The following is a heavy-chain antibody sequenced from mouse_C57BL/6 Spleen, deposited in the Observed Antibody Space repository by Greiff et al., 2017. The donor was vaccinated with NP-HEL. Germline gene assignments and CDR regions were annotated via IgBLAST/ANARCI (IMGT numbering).Heavy chain of an antibody. CDR3: ARDSHYYGSSCWYFDV. Sequence: EVNVVESGGGLVKPGGSLKLSCAASGFTFSSYAMSWVRQTPEKRLEWVATISDGGSYTYYPDNVKGRFTISRDNAKNNLYLQMSHLKSEDTAMYYCARDSHYYGSSCWYFDVWGTGTTVTVSS. D-gene: IGHD1-1*01. CDR2: ISDGGSYT. CDR1: GFTFSSYA. J-gene: IGHJ1*03. V-gene: IGHV5-4*01.